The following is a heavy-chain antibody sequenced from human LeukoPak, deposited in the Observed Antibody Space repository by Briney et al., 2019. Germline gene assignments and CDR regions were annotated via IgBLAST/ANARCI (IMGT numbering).Heavy chain of an antibody. CDR2: INPNSGGT. D-gene: IGHD3-10*01. Sequence: VASVKVSCKASGYTFTGYYMHWVRQAPGQGLEWMGRINPNSGGTNYAQKFQGRVTMTRVTSISTAYMELSRLRSDDTAVYYCASFTTMVRGVNDCWGQGTLVTVSS. V-gene: IGHV1-2*06. CDR1: GYTFTGYY. CDR3: ASFTTMVRGVNDC. J-gene: IGHJ4*02.